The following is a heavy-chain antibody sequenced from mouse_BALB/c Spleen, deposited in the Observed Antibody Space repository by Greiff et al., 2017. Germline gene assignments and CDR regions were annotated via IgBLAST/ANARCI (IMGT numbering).Heavy chain of an antibody. V-gene: IGHV1-87*01. CDR3: ARECYFDY. J-gene: IGHJ2*01. CDR1: GYTFTSYW. Sequence: QVQLQQSGAELARPGASVKLSCKASGYTFTSYWMQWVKQRPGQGLEWIGAIYPGDGDTRYTQKFKGKATLTADKSSSTAYMQLSSLASEDSAVYYCARECYFDYWGQGTTLTVSS. CDR2: IYPGDGDT.